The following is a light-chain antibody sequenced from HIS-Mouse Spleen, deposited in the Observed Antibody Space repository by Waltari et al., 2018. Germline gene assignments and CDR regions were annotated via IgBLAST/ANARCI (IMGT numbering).Light chain of an antibody. CDR1: ISDVGGYNY. Sequence: QSALTQPRSVSGSPGQSVTISCTGTISDVGGYNYFSWYQQHPGKAPKLMIYDVIKRPSGVPDRSSGSKSGNTASLTISGLQAEDEADYYCCSYAGSYSYVFGTGTKVTVL. J-gene: IGLJ1*01. CDR3: CSYAGSYSYV. V-gene: IGLV2-11*01. CDR2: DVI.